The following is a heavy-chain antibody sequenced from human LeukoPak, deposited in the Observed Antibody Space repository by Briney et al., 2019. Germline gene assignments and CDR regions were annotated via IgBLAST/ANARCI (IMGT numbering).Heavy chain of an antibody. J-gene: IGHJ3*02. CDR1: GDSISSSSYY. D-gene: IGHD2-2*01. V-gene: IGHV4-39*01. Sequence: SETLSLTCTVSGDSISSSSYYWDWIRQPPGKGLEWIGTLYYSGTTNHNPSLKSRVTISVDTSKNHFSLKLTSVTAADTAVYYCARHDGYCSSTTCWGGAFNIWGLGTMVTVSS. CDR3: ARHDGYCSSTTCWGGAFNI. CDR2: LYYSGTT.